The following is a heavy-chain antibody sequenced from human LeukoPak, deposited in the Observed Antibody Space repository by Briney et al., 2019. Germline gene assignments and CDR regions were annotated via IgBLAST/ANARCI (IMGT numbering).Heavy chain of an antibody. CDR1: GFTFSHYA. V-gene: IGHV3-30*04. CDR3: ARNSDYYDYSPQSV. D-gene: IGHD3-22*01. CDR2: IGHDGADK. Sequence: GGSLRLSCAASGFTFSHYALHWVRQAPGKGLERVALIGHDGADKYYADSVKGRFLISRDNSKNMLFPQMNSLIIEDTAVYYCARNSDYYDYSPQSVWGQGTLVTVS. J-gene: IGHJ4*02.